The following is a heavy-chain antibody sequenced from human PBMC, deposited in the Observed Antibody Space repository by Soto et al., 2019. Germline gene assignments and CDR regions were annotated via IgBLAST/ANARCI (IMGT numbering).Heavy chain of an antibody. CDR3: ARARCIICSFDY. CDR1: GASISSYY. V-gene: IGHV4-59*01. Sequence: QVQLQESGPGLVKPSETLSLTCTVSGASISSYYWNWIRQPPGKGPEWTGYISYSGSTNYNPSLKSRVTISVDTSKNQFSLNLSSVTAADTDVYYCARARCIICSFDYWGQGTLVTVSS. CDR2: ISYSGST. D-gene: IGHD2-15*01. J-gene: IGHJ4*02.